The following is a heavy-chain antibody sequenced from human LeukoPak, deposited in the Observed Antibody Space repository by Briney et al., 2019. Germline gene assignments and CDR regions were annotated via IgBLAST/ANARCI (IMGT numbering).Heavy chain of an antibody. D-gene: IGHD1-14*01. CDR1: GFTSSNAW. V-gene: IGHV3-15*01. CDR3: TTAPAGTDY. Sequence: GGPISFSCAASGFTSSNAWMSWGRKAPGKRLEMGGSIKSRSDGATTDYAAPVKGRFTISRDDSKNTLYLEINSLKTEDTAVYYCTTAPAGTDYWGQGTLVTVSS. J-gene: IGHJ4*02. CDR2: IKSRSDGATT.